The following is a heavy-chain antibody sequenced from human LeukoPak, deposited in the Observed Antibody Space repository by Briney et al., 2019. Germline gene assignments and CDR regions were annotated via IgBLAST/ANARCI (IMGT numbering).Heavy chain of an antibody. Sequence: SEALSLTCTVSGDSISDSYDYWGWIRQTPGKGLEWIGSISHTGSFYYNPSLKSRVTMSVNTSEKRFSLNLRSMTAADMAVYYCARPFGYGWLYYFDYWGQGTLVTVSS. J-gene: IGHJ4*02. V-gene: IGHV4-39*01. CDR1: GDSISDSYDY. D-gene: IGHD3-9*01. CDR2: ISHTGSF. CDR3: ARPFGYGWLYYFDY.